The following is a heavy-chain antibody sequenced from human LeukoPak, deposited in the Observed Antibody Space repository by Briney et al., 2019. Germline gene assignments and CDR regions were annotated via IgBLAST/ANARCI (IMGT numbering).Heavy chain of an antibody. Sequence: GRSLRLSCAASGFTFNSYAIHWVRQAPGKGLEWVAVISYDGSNKYYADSVKGRFTISRDNSKNTLYLQMNSLSADDTAMYYCANEIRPNDYWGQGTLVTVSS. CDR3: ANEIRPNDY. D-gene: IGHD4-17*01. CDR2: ISYDGSNK. CDR1: GFTFNSYA. J-gene: IGHJ4*02. V-gene: IGHV3-30*04.